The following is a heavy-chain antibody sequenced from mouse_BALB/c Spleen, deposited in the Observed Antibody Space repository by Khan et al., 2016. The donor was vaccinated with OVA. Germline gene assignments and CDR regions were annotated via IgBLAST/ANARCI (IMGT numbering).Heavy chain of an antibody. V-gene: IGHV1-18*01. CDR3: TRGGFGGFAF. Sequence: VRLQQSGPELVKPGTSVKIPCKASGYTFADYNVDWVKQSHGKSLEWIGDITPNHGGSIYNQQFKGKAKLTFNKSSSTAYMEHRSLTSEDTAVYYCTRGGFGGFAFWGQGTLVTVSA. J-gene: IGHJ3*01. CDR1: GYTFADYN. CDR2: ITPNHGGS.